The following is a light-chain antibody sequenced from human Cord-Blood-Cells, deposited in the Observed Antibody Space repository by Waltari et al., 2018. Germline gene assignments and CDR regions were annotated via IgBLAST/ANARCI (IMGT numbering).Light chain of an antibody. CDR2: GAS. J-gene: IGKJ5*01. Sequence: DIVMTQSPATLSVSPGVRATLSCRASQSVSSNLAWYQQKPGQAPRLLIYGASTRATGIPARFSGSGSGTEFTLTISSLQSEDFAVYYCQQYNNWPRSITFGQGTRLEIK. V-gene: IGKV3-15*01. CDR3: QQYNNWPRSIT. CDR1: QSVSSN.